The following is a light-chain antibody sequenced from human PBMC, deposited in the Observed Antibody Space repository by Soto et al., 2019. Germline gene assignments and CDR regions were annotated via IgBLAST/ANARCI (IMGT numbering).Light chain of an antibody. CDR1: QSVSSNY. CDR3: QQYGSSAWT. Sequence: EIVLTQSPGTLSLSPGERATLPCRASQSVSSNYLAWYQQRPGQAPRLLIYGASSRATGIPDRFGGSGSGTDFTLTISRLEPEDFAVYYCQQYGSSAWTFGQGTKVDIK. V-gene: IGKV3-20*01. CDR2: GAS. J-gene: IGKJ1*01.